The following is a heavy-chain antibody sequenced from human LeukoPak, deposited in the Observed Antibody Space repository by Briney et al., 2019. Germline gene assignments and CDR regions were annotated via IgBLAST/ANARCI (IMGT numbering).Heavy chain of an antibody. V-gene: IGHV3-21*01. CDR2: ISSSSSYI. CDR3: ARDFVGSSGFDP. CDR1: GFTFSSYS. Sequence: KPGGSLRLSRAASGFTFSSYSMNWVRQAPGKGLEWVSSISSSSSYIYYADSVKGRFTISRDNAKNSLYLQMNSLRAEDTAVYYCARDFVGSSGFDPWGQGTLVTVSS. J-gene: IGHJ5*02. D-gene: IGHD6-6*01.